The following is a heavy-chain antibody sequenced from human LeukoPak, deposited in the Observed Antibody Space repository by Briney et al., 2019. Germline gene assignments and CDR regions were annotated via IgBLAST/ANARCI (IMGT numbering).Heavy chain of an antibody. CDR2: IYYSGST. Sequence: TSETLSLTCTVSGGSISSSSYYWGWIRQPPGKGLEWIGSIYYSGSTYYNPSLKSRVTISVDTSKNQFSLKLSSVTAADTAVSYCARGGYSSGWYGYFDYWGQGTLVTVSS. J-gene: IGHJ4*02. D-gene: IGHD6-19*01. V-gene: IGHV4-39*01. CDR3: ARGGYSSGWYGYFDY. CDR1: GGSISSSSYY.